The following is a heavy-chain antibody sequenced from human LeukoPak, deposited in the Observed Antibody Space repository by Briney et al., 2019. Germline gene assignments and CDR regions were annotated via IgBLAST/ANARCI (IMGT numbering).Heavy chain of an antibody. Sequence: PSETLSLTCTVSGGSISSGDYYWSWIRQPPGKGLEWIGYIYHSGSTYYNPSLKSRVTISVDTSKNQFSLKLSSVTAADTAVYYCARQRASPDYAHDYWGQGTLVTVSS. CDR3: ARQRASPDYAHDY. J-gene: IGHJ4*02. V-gene: IGHV4-30-2*05. CDR1: GGSISSGDYY. D-gene: IGHD4-17*01. CDR2: IYHSGST.